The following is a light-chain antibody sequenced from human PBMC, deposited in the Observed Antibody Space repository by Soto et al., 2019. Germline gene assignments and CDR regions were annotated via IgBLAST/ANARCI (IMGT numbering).Light chain of an antibody. CDR2: WAS. Sequence: DIVMTHSPDSLSVSLGERATINCKSSQIVLYSSNNKNYLAWYQQKPGQPPKLLIYWASTRESGVPDRFSGSGSGTDFTLTISSLQAEDVAVYYCQQYYSTPLTFGGGTKVDIK. J-gene: IGKJ4*01. CDR1: QIVLYSSNNKNY. V-gene: IGKV4-1*01. CDR3: QQYYSTPLT.